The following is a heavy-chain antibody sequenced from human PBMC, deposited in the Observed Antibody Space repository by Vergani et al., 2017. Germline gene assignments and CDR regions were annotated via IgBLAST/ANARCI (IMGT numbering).Heavy chain of an antibody. CDR1: GFPWGNYD. Sequence: QVQLVESGGGVVQRGGSRGPPGPTLGFPWGNYDLQGFRRGPGKGLEFVAFIQFDGSNQYYADSVKGRFTLSRDFSKNTLYLQMNSLRTDDTATYYCAKHFRGWGIDYWGQGTQVIVSS. D-gene: IGHD3-16*01. J-gene: IGHJ4*02. CDR2: IQFDGSNQ. CDR3: AKHFRGWGIDY. V-gene: IGHV3-30*02.